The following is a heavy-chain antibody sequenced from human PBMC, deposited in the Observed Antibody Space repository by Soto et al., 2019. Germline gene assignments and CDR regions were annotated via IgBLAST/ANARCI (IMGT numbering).Heavy chain of an antibody. D-gene: IGHD1-26*01. J-gene: IGHJ3*02. V-gene: IGHV3-7*01. CDR3: ARLCSGSYLCAFDI. CDR1: GFTFSSYW. Sequence: GGSLRLSCAASGFTFSSYWMSWVRQAPGKGLEWVANIKQDGSEKYYVDSVKGRFTISRDNAKNSLYLQMNSLRAEDTAVYYSARLCSGSYLCAFDICGQGTMVTV. CDR2: IKQDGSEK.